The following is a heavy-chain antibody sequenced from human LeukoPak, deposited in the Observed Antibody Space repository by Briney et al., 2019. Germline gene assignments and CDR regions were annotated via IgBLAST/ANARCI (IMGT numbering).Heavy chain of an antibody. CDR1: GFTVSSNY. J-gene: IGHJ3*02. V-gene: IGHV3-53*01. CDR2: IYSGGGT. Sequence: AGGSLRLSCAASGFTVSSNYMSWVRQAPGKGLEWVSVIYSGGGTYYADSVKGRFTISRDNSKNTLYLQMNSLRAEDTAVYYCASQAIITMIVGTDAFDIWGQGTMVTVSS. CDR3: ASQAIITMIVGTDAFDI. D-gene: IGHD3-22*01.